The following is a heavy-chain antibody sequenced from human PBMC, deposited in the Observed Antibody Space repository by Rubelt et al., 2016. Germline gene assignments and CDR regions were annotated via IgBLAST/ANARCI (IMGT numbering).Heavy chain of an antibody. J-gene: IGHJ4*02. CDR3: AIRQPDYGDLDFDY. CDR1: GYTLTELS. V-gene: IGHV1-24*01. D-gene: IGHD4-17*01. Sequence: QVQLVQSGAEVKKPGASVKVSCKVSGYTLTELSMHWVRQAPGKGLEWMGGFDPEDGETIYAQKVQGRVTMTEETSTDTAYMGLSSLRSEDTAVYYCAIRQPDYGDLDFDYWGQGTLVTVSS. CDR2: FDPEDGET.